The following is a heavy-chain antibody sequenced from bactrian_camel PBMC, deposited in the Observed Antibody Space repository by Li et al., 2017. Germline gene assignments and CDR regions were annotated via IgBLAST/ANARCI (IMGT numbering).Heavy chain of an antibody. D-gene: IGHD3*01. J-gene: IGHJ4*01. CDR1: GFGSSTLC. CDR2: IDSDGTT. Sequence: HVQLVESGGGSVQAGGSLRLSCVASGFGSSTLCMGWFRQGPSEEREGITAIDSDGTTTYAESVKGRFTISRNVLPERLSLQMTRLKAEDTAMYYCAAGPDVGREKHLTADQVLSIRRNNFWGQGTQVTVS. V-gene: IGHV3S53*01. CDR3: AAGPDVGREKHLTADQVLSIRRNNF.